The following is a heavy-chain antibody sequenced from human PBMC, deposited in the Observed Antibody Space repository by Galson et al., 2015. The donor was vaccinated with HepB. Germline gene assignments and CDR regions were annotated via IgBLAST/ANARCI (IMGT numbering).Heavy chain of an antibody. D-gene: IGHD3-22*01. Sequence: SVKVSCTASGDTLNNYAISWLRQAPGQGLEWMGGIIPIFGTSSHAQKFQGRVTITADESTSTAYMELSSLRSEDTAVYYCAKSKDRVVITSGYYYYPMDVWGQGTTVSVSS. CDR3: AKSKDRVVITSGYYYYPMDV. J-gene: IGHJ6*02. V-gene: IGHV1-69*13. CDR2: IIPIFGTS. CDR1: GDTLNNYA.